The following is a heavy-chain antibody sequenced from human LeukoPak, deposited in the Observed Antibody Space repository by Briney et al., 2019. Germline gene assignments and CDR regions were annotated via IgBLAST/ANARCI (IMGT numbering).Heavy chain of an antibody. V-gene: IGHV3-7*03. D-gene: IGHD3-10*01. CDR1: GFTFSNYW. CDR2: IKQDESEK. CDR3: ARDFPGIGRGTLDF. J-gene: IGHJ3*01. Sequence: PGGSLRLSCVFSGFTFSNYWMSWVRQAPGKGLEWVANIKQDESEKHYVDSVKGRFTISRDNTRNLVYLQMNSLRVDDTAVYYCARDFPGIGRGTLDFWGQGTIITVSS.